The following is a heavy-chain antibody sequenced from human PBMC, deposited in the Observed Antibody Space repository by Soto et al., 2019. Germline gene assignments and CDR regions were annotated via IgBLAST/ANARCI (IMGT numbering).Heavy chain of an antibody. CDR3: ARVMGYYGMDV. Sequence: QVQLVQSGAEVKKPGSSVKVSCKASGGTFSSYTISWVRQAPGQGLEWMGRIIPILGIANYAQKFQGRVTITADKSTCTAYMELSSLRSEDTAVYYCARVMGYYGMDVWGQGTTVTVSS. V-gene: IGHV1-69*02. CDR2: IIPILGIA. D-gene: IGHD2-8*01. J-gene: IGHJ6*02. CDR1: GGTFSSYT.